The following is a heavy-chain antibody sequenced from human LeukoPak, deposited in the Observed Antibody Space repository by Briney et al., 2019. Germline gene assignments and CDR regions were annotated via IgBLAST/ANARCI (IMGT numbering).Heavy chain of an antibody. CDR1: GFTFSSYW. J-gene: IGHJ5*02. V-gene: IGHV3-21*01. CDR2: ISSSSSYI. Sequence: GGSLRLSCAASGFTFSSYWMHWVRQAPGKGLVWVSSISSSSSYIYYADSVKGRFTLSRDNAKNSLYLQMNSLRAEDTAVYYCARRTDWFDPWGQGTLVTVSS. CDR3: ARRTDWFDP.